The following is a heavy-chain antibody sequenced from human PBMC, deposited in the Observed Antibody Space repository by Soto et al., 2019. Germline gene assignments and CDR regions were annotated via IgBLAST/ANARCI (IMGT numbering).Heavy chain of an antibody. CDR1: GYSSTSYW. CDR2: IYPGDSDT. Sequence: PGESLKISCKGSGYSSTSYWIGWVRQMPGKGLEWMGIIYPGDSDTRYSPSFQGQVTISVDKSISTAYLRWSSLKASDTAMYYCARRQISMVRGVINNYGMDVWGQGTTVTVSS. V-gene: IGHV5-51*01. CDR3: ARRQISMVRGVINNYGMDV. J-gene: IGHJ6*02. D-gene: IGHD3-10*01.